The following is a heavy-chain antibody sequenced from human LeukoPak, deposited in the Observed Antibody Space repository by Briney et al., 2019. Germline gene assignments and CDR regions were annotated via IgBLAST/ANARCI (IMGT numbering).Heavy chain of an antibody. V-gene: IGHV4-59*01. CDR1: GGSISSYY. J-gene: IGHJ4*02. CDR3: ARGNSGSYYGFDY. CDR2: IYYTGST. Sequence: PTETLSLTCTVSGGSISSYYWSWIRQPPGKGLEWIGYIYYTGSTNYNPSLKSRVTISVDTSKNQFSLKLSSVTAADTAVYYCARGNSGSYYGFDYWGQGTLVTVSS. D-gene: IGHD1-26*01.